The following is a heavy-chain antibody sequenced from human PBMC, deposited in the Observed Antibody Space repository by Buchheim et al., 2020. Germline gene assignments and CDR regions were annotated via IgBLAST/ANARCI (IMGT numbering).Heavy chain of an antibody. CDR2: ISGSGDIT. D-gene: IGHD3-9*01. J-gene: IGHJ4*02. V-gene: IGHV3-23*01. CDR1: GFTFTSYV. CDR3: AKDRARPYDWSIDY. Sequence: EVQLLESGGGLVQPGGSLRLSCEASGFTFTSYVMSWVRQAPGKGLEWVSSISGSGDITYYADFVKGRFTISRDNSKNTLYLQMNSLRSEDTAVFYCAKDRARPYDWSIDYWGQGTL.